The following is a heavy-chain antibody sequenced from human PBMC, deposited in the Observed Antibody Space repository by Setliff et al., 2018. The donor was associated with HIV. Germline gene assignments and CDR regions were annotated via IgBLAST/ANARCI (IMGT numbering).Heavy chain of an antibody. Sequence: SETLSLTCTVSGGSINNYYWTWIRQPPGKGLEWIGYIYHSGGTKYNPSLESRVTISVDTSKKHFSLNLSSVTAADTAVYYCARGLATSSRSSLVYWGQGILVTVS. CDR1: GGSINNYY. J-gene: IGHJ4*02. V-gene: IGHV4-59*01. D-gene: IGHD6-6*01. CDR3: ARGLATSSRSSLVY. CDR2: IYHSGGT.